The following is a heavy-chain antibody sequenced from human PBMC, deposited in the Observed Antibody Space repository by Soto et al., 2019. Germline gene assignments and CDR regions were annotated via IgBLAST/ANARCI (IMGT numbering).Heavy chain of an antibody. CDR3: ARGNRIVGATGASAFAY. V-gene: IGHV4-34*01. CDR1: GGSLSGYY. D-gene: IGHD1-26*01. J-gene: IGHJ4*02. CDR2: INHSGST. Sequence: SETLSLTCAVYGGSLSGYYWSWIRQPPGKGLEWIGEINHSGSTNYNPSLKSRVTISVDTSKNQFSLKLSSVTAADTAVYYCARGNRIVGATGASAFAYWGQGTLVTVSS.